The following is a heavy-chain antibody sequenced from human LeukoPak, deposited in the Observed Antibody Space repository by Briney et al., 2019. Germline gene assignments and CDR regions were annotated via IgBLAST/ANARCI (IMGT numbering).Heavy chain of an antibody. V-gene: IGHV1-3*01. J-gene: IGHJ4*02. CDR2: INAGNGNT. CDR3: ARAWVVVGAKFDY. D-gene: IGHD1-26*01. Sequence: ASVKVSCKASGYTFTSYAMHWVRQAPGQRLEWMGWINAGNGNTEYSQKFQGRVTITRDTSASTAYMELSSLRSEDTAVYYCARAWVVVGAKFDYWGQGTLVTVSS. CDR1: GYTFTSYA.